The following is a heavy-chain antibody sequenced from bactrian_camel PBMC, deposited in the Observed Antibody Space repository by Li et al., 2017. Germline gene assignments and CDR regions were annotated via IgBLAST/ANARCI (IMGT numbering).Heavy chain of an antibody. Sequence: HVQLVESGGTLVKPGGSLRISCVASGFTSSTSDMMWVRQATGKGLKWVSLISRDESGIYYKQNVKGRFIVSRDNAKNTLYLQLNSLKTEDTAMYYCGKVLASNWQRVGHYWGQGTQVTVS. D-gene: IGHD6*01. CDR3: GKVLASNWQRVGHY. CDR1: GFTSSTSD. J-gene: IGHJ4*01. CDR2: ISRDESGI. V-gene: IGHV3S6*01.